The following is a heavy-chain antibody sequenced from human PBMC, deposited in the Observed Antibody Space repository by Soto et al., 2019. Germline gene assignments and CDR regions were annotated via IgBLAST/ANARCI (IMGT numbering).Heavy chain of an antibody. V-gene: IGHV3-7*01. J-gene: IGHJ4*02. CDR1: GFTFSSYW. CDR3: ARAANEVVWLGSTFDY. Sequence: EVQLVESGGGLVQPGGSLRLSCAASGFTFSSYWMSWVRQAPGKGLEWVANIKQDGSEKYYVDSVKGRFTISRDNAKNSLYLQMNSLRAEDTAVYYCARAANEVVWLGSTFDYWGQGTLVTVSS. CDR2: IKQDGSEK. D-gene: IGHD3-10*01.